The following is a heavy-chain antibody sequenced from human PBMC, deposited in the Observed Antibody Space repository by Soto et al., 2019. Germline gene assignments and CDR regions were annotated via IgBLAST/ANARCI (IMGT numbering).Heavy chain of an antibody. V-gene: IGHV4-39*01. J-gene: IGHJ5*02. D-gene: IGHD6-19*01. CDR3: ARHKRSTSAWPNWFDP. CDR1: GGSISSVSYY. CDR2: IYYSGST. Sequence: QLQLQESGPGLVKPSETLSLTCTVSGGSISSVSYYWGWIRQPPGKGLEWIGSIYYSGSTFYNPSLKSRVPISVDTSKNQFSLKLSSVTAADTAVFYCARHKRSTSAWPNWFDPWGQGTLVTVSS.